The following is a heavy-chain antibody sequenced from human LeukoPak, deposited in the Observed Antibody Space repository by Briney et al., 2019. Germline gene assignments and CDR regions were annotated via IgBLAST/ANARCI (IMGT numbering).Heavy chain of an antibody. Sequence: PGGSLRLSCAASGFTFSSYAMSWVRQAPGKGLEWVSAISGSGGSTYYADSVNGRFTISRDNSQNTLYLQMNSLRAEDTAVYYCARDRHGYIDYWGQGTLVTVSS. CDR1: GFTFSSYA. CDR2: ISGSGGST. CDR3: ARDRHGYIDY. V-gene: IGHV3-23*01. J-gene: IGHJ4*02.